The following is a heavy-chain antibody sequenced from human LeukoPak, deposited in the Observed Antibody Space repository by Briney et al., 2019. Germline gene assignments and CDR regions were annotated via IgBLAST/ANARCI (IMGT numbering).Heavy chain of an antibody. CDR2: INTDGSST. CDR3: ARDLSYYMDV. V-gene: IGHV3-74*01. J-gene: IGHJ6*03. CDR1: GFTFSSYA. Sequence: GRSLRLSCAASGFTFSSYAMHWARQAPGKGLVWISRINTDGSSTNYADSVKGRFTISRDNAKNTLYLQMNSLRGEDTAVYYCARDLSYYMDVWGKGTTVTVSS.